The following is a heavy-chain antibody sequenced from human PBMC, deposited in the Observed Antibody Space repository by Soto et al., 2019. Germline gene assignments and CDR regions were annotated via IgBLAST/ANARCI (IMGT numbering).Heavy chain of an antibody. CDR2: ISAYNGNT. CDR1: GYTFTSYG. V-gene: IGHV1-18*01. D-gene: IGHD2-2*01. CDR3: ARVAVLVPATIYYYTMDV. J-gene: IGHJ6*02. Sequence: QVQLVQSGAEVKKPGASVKVSCKASGYTFTSYGISWVRQAPGQGLEWMGWISAYNGNTNYAQKLQGRVTMTTDTSTSTAYMELRSLRSDDTAVYYCARVAVLVPATIYYYTMDVWGQGTTVTVSS.